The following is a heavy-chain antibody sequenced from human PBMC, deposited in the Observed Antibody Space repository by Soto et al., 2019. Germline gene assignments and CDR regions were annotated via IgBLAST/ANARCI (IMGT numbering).Heavy chain of an antibody. Sequence: GEALKISCKGSGYSFTSYWIGWVRQMPGKGLEWMGIIYPGDSDTRYSPSFQGQVTISADKSISTAYLQWSSLKASDTAMYYCARQKRWPHRDAFAIPGQGSMVTASS. CDR1: GYSFTSYW. CDR2: IYPGDSDT. CDR3: ARQKRWPHRDAFAI. J-gene: IGHJ3*02. V-gene: IGHV5-51*01.